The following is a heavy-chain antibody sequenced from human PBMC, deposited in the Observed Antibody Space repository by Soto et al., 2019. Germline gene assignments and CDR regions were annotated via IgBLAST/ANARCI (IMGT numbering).Heavy chain of an antibody. D-gene: IGHD5-12*01. V-gene: IGHV5-10-1*01. Sequence: PGESLRISCKGSGYSFSNYWIAWVRQMPGKGLEWMGRIDPSDSYTDYSPTVQGHVTMSADKSINTAYLQWSSLQASDTAVYYCTRHTGYDSSLDYWGQGTLVTVS. CDR1: GYSFSNYW. CDR2: IDPSDSYT. J-gene: IGHJ4*02. CDR3: TRHTGYDSSLDY.